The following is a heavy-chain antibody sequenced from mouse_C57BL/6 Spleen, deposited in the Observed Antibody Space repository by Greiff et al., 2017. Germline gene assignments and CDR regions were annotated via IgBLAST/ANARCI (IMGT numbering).Heavy chain of an antibody. CDR3: ARKGYYGSSVDY. CDR2: IYPGSGST. V-gene: IGHV1-55*01. J-gene: IGHJ2*01. CDR1: GYTFTSYW. D-gene: IGHD1-1*01. Sequence: QVQLQQPGAELVKPGASVKMSCKASGYTFTSYWITWVKQRPGQGLEWIGDIYPGSGSTNYNEKFKSKATLTVDTSSSTAYMQLSSLTSEDSAVYYCARKGYYGSSVDYWGQGTTLTVSS.